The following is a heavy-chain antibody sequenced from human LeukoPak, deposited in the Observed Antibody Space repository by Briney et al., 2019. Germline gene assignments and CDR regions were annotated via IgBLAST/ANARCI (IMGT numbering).Heavy chain of an antibody. J-gene: IGHJ6*03. V-gene: IGHV4-59*08. CDR2: IYVTGN. CDR1: GGSIGTYY. D-gene: IGHD3-16*02. Sequence: SETLSLTCTVSGGSIGTYYWSWVRQSPGKGLEWIGYIYVTGNRYNPSLQSRVTISVDASRNQFFLKMSSVTAADTAVYYCARHIGGGIEDMDVWGKGTKVTVSS. CDR3: ARHIGGGIEDMDV.